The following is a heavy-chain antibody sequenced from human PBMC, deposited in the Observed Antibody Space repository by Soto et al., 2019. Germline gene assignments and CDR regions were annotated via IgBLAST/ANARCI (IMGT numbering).Heavy chain of an antibody. CDR3: ARGDSQVSSVFDY. CDR2: THYSWDT. D-gene: IGHD3-16*01. J-gene: IGHJ4*02. CDR1: GGPFPNGGYY. V-gene: IGHV4-31*03. Sequence: QVQLQESGPGLVKPSQTLSLTCTVSGGPFPNGGYYWSWIRQEPGKSLEWIGYTHYSWDTSYNPSLRSRVTISTDTSKTQFYLRLRSVTSADTAVYYCARGDSQVSSVFDYWGQGMLVTVSS.